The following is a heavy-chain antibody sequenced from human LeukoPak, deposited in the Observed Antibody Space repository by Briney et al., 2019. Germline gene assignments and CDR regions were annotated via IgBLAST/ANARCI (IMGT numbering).Heavy chain of an antibody. CDR2: IYYSGST. V-gene: IGHV4-31*03. Sequence: PSQTLSLTCTVSGDSISSGGYYWSWIRQHPGKGLEWIGYIYYSGSTYYNPSLKSRVTISVDTSKNQFSLKLSSVTAADTAVYYCARDIVHEWFDPWGQGTLVTVSS. CDR3: ARDIVHEWFDP. J-gene: IGHJ5*02. CDR1: GDSISSGGYY. D-gene: IGHD2-8*01.